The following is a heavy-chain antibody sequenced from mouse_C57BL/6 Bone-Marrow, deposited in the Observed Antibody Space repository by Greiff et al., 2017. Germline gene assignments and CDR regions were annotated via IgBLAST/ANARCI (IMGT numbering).Heavy chain of an antibody. V-gene: IGHV3-6*01. CDR1: GYSITSGYY. CDR2: ISYDGSN. J-gene: IGHJ3*01. Sequence: EVKLEESGPGLVKPSQSLSLTCSVTGYSITSGYYWNWIRQFPGNKLEWMGYISYDGSNNYNPSLKNRISITRDTSKNQFFLKLNSVTTEDTATDYCAREYGNYPWFAYWGQGTLVTVSA. CDR3: AREYGNYPWFAY. D-gene: IGHD2-10*02.